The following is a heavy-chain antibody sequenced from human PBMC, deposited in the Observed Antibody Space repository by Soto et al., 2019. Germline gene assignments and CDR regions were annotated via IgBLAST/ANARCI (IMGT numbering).Heavy chain of an antibody. CDR3: ARDFEY. Sequence: EVQLVESGGGLVQPWGSLRLSCEASGFSFSTFWMHWVRQAPGKGLVWVSRINSDGSSTYYADSVKGRVTISRDNAKNTLYLQLNSLRPEDTAVYYCARDFEYWGQGTLVTVSS. CDR2: INSDGSST. V-gene: IGHV3-74*01. J-gene: IGHJ4*02. CDR1: GFSFSTFW.